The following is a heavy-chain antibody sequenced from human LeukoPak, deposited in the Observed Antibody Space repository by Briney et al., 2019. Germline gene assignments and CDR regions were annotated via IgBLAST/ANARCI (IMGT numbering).Heavy chain of an antibody. Sequence: GGSLRLSCVASGFTFSNYWMSWVSQAPGKGLEWVASINQDESEKYYVDSVKGRFTISRDNAKSSLYLQMNSLRAEDTAVYYCARELLPPGFDPWGQGTLVTVSS. CDR3: ARELLPPGFDP. V-gene: IGHV3-7*01. J-gene: IGHJ5*02. CDR2: INQDESEK. CDR1: GFTFSNYW. D-gene: IGHD2-15*01.